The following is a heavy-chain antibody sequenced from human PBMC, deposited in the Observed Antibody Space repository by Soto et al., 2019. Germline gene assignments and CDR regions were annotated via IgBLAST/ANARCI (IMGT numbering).Heavy chain of an antibody. Sequence: SETLSLTCAVSGGSISSAGYSWNWIRQPPGKGLEWIGYIYHSGSTLYNPSLKSRVTISVDKSKNQFSLKLTSVTAADTAVYYCARDQLEGNWFAPWGQGTLVTVSS. J-gene: IGHJ5*02. CDR1: GGSISSAGYS. CDR2: IYHSGST. CDR3: ARDQLEGNWFAP. D-gene: IGHD1-1*01. V-gene: IGHV4-30-2*01.